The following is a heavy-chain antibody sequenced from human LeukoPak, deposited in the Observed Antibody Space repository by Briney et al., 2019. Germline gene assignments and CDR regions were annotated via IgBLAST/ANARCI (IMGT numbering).Heavy chain of an antibody. CDR3: AKGYYYDIYSDAFDI. Sequence: PGGSLRLSCAASGFTFSSYGMHWLRQAPGKGLEWVAFIRYDGSNKYYADSVKGRFTISRDNSKNTLYLQMNSLRAEDTAVYYCAKGYYYDIYSDAFDIWGQGTMVTVSS. J-gene: IGHJ3*02. D-gene: IGHD3-22*01. CDR2: IRYDGSNK. CDR1: GFTFSSYG. V-gene: IGHV3-30*02.